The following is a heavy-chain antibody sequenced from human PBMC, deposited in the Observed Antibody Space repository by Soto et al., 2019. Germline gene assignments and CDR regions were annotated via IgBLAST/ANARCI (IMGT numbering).Heavy chain of an antibody. D-gene: IGHD6-6*01. CDR2: IIPIFGTA. J-gene: IGHJ4*02. CDR1: GGTFSSYA. V-gene: IGHV1-69*06. Sequence: SVKVSCKASGGTFSSYAISWVRQAPGQGLEWMGGIIPIFGTANYAQKFQGRVTITADKSTSTAHRGLSSLRFEDTAGYYGAIDSGSPPVYGGQETLATV. CDR3: AIDSGSPPVY.